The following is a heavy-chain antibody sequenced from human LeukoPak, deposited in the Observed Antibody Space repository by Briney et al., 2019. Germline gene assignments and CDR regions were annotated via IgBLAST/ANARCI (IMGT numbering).Heavy chain of an antibody. CDR2: IYYSGST. CDR1: GGSISSYY. Sequence: PETLSLTCTVSGGSISSYYWSWIRQPPGKGLEWIGYIYYSGSTNYNPSLKSRVTISVDTSKNQFSLKLSSVTAADTAVYYCAGGYYYDSSGYYKTYYYGMDVWGQGTTVTVSS. V-gene: IGHV4-59*08. CDR3: AGGYYYDSSGYYKTYYYGMDV. J-gene: IGHJ6*02. D-gene: IGHD3-22*01.